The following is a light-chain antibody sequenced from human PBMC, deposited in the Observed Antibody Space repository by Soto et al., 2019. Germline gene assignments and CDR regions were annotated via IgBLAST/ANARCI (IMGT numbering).Light chain of an antibody. CDR2: LGP. V-gene: IGKV2-28*01. Sequence: DIVMTQSPLSLPVTPGEPASISCRSSQSLLHSNGYNYLDWYLQKPGQSPQLLIDLGPNRDSGVTDRFSGSGSGTDFTLKISRVEAEDVGVYYGMQALQTPLTFGGGTKVEIK. J-gene: IGKJ4*01. CDR3: MQALQTPLT. CDR1: QSLLHSNGYNY.